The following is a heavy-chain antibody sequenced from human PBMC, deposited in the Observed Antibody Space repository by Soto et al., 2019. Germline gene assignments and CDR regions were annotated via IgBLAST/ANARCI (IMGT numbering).Heavy chain of an antibody. Sequence: QVQLQESGPGLVKPAETLSLSCTVSGGSINNYYWSWIRQPPGKGLEWIGYIYYSGTTSYNPSLNSRVTMSVDRSKNQFSLKVNSVTAADTAVYYCAREYYYGSGATVVAYWGQGTLVTVSS. CDR3: AREYYYGSGATVVAY. V-gene: IGHV4-59*01. D-gene: IGHD3-10*01. CDR2: IYYSGTT. CDR1: GGSINNYY. J-gene: IGHJ4*02.